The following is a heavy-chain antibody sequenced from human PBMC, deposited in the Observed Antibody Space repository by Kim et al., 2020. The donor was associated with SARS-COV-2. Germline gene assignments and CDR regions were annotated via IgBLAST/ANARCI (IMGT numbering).Heavy chain of an antibody. CDR1: GFTFSSYW. D-gene: IGHD3-10*01. Sequence: GGSLRLSCAASGFTFSSYWMHWVRQAPGKGLVWVSRINSDGSSTSYADSVKGRFTISRDNAKNTLYLQMNSLRAEDTAVYYCVWFGELFGFDPWGQGTLVTVSS. CDR2: INSDGSST. V-gene: IGHV3-74*01. CDR3: VWFGELFGFDP. J-gene: IGHJ5*02.